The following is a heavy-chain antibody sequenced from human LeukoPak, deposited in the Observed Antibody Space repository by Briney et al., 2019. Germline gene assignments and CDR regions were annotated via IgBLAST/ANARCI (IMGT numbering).Heavy chain of an antibody. CDR3: ARVKDVLLWFGEGGYFDY. J-gene: IGHJ4*02. D-gene: IGHD3-10*01. V-gene: IGHV4-39*07. Sequence: KPSETLSLTCTVSGGSISSSSYYWGWIRQPPGKGLEWIGSIYYSGSTYYNPSLKSRVTISVDTSKNQFSLKLSSVTAADTAVYYCARVKDVLLWFGEGGYFDYWGQGTLVTVSS. CDR1: GGSISSSSYY. CDR2: IYYSGST.